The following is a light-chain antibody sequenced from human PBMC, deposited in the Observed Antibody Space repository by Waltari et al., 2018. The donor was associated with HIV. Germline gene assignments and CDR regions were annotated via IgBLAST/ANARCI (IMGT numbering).Light chain of an antibody. CDR2: NND. J-gene: IGLJ1*01. Sequence: QSVLTQPSSASGPPGQWVTISCSGSSSNIGAHSVAWYQHPPGTAPNLLIYNNDLRPSGVPDRFSGSKSGTSASLVISGLQSELETDYYCAAWDDSLNAYVFGSGTRVTVL. CDR3: AAWDDSLNAYV. V-gene: IGLV1-44*01. CDR1: SSNIGAHS.